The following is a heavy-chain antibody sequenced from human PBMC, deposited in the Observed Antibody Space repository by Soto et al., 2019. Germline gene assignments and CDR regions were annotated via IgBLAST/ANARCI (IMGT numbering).Heavy chain of an antibody. V-gene: IGHV1-69*01. J-gene: IGHJ4*02. CDR3: ARPRFSSGWGFDY. CDR1: GGTFSSYA. CDR2: IIPIFGTA. D-gene: IGHD6-19*01. Sequence: QVQLVQSGAEVKKPGSSVKVSCKASGGTFSSYAISWVRQAPGQVLEWMGGIIPIFGTANYAQKFQGRVTITADESTRTAYMELSSLRSESRAVYYCARPRFSSGWGFDYWGQGTLVTVSS.